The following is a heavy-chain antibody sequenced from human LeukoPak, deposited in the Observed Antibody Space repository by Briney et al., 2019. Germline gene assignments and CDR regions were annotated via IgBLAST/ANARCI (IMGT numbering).Heavy chain of an antibody. CDR3: AGLYSSSWFWFDP. CDR2: ISSSSSYI. D-gene: IGHD6-13*01. CDR1: GFTFRSYA. J-gene: IGHJ5*02. V-gene: IGHV3-21*01. Sequence: GVSLRLSCAASGFTFRSYAMAWVRQAPGKGLEWVSSISSSSSYIYYADSVKGRFTISRDNAKNSLYLQMNSLRAEDTAVYYCAGLYSSSWFWFDPWGQGTLVTVSS.